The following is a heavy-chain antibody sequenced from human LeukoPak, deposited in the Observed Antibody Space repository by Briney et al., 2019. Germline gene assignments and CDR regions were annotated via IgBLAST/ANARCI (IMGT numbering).Heavy chain of an antibody. CDR1: GGSFSGYY. CDR3: ASGPLTGRYCSSTSCYWGYNWFDP. Sequence: SETLSLTCDIYGGSFSGYYWSWIRQPPGKGLEWIGEINHSGSTNYNPSLKGRVTISVDTSKNQFSLKLSSVTAADTAVYYCASGPLTGRYCSSTSCYWGYNWFDPWGQGTLVTVSS. V-gene: IGHV4-34*01. J-gene: IGHJ5*02. CDR2: INHSGST. D-gene: IGHD2-2*01.